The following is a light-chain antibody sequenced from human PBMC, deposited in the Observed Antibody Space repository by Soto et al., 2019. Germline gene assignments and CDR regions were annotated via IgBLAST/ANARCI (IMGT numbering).Light chain of an antibody. CDR2: GAS. CDR1: QSVSIH. Sequence: ETVMTQSPVTLPVSLGERATLSCRASQSVSIHLACYQQRPGRAPRLLIYGASSRATDIPDRFSGSGSGTDFSLTISRLEPEDFAIYHCQLYGSSLTLGGGTKVDIK. J-gene: IGKJ4*01. CDR3: QLYGSSLT. V-gene: IGKV3-20*01.